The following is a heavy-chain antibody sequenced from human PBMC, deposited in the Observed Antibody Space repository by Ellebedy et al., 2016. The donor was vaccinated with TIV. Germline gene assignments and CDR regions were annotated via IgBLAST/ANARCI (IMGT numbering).Heavy chain of an antibody. CDR3: ARTKAVAGNFCFDN. Sequence: SETLSLTCTVSGGSISSYYWSWIRQPPGKGLEWIGYIFYSGSTHYNPSLKSRVTISLDTPKNQFSLKLSSVTAADTAVYYCARTKAVAGNFCFDNWGQGTLVPVSS. J-gene: IGHJ4*02. CDR2: IFYSGST. V-gene: IGHV4-59*01. D-gene: IGHD6-13*01. CDR1: GGSISSYY.